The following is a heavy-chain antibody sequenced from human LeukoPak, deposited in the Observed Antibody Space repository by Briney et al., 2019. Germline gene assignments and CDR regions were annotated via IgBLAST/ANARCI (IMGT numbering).Heavy chain of an antibody. D-gene: IGHD2-8*02. CDR1: GFTFSDYN. Sequence: GGSLRLSCAASGFTFSDYNMNWVRQSPEKGLEWVSSISSGTTYIYYADSVRGRFTLSRDNVDNVVYLEMNSLGAEDTATYYCARVAVSGPTGWFDSWGQGTLVIVSS. CDR2: ISSGTTYI. J-gene: IGHJ5*01. CDR3: ARVAVSGPTGWFDS. V-gene: IGHV3-21*01.